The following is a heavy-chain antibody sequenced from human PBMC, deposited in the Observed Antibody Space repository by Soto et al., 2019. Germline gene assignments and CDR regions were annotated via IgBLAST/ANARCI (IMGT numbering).Heavy chain of an antibody. CDR3: ARGRFGVVPRPDAFDI. Sequence: ASVKVSCKASGYTFTSYGISWVRQAPGQGFEWMGWISAYNGNTNYAQKLQGRVTMTTDTSTSTAYMELRSLRSDDTAVYYCARGRFGVVPRPDAFDIWAQGTMVTVSS. V-gene: IGHV1-18*01. CDR2: ISAYNGNT. J-gene: IGHJ3*02. CDR1: GYTFTSYG. D-gene: IGHD3-3*01.